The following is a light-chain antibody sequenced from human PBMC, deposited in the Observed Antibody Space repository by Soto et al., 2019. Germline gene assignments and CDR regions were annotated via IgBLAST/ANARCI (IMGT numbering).Light chain of an antibody. CDR1: SGGIDSNS. J-gene: IGLJ2*01. CDR2: EDN. CDR3: QSYDSNTVV. V-gene: IGLV6-57*04. Sequence: NFMLTQPHSVSESPGETVIISCTRSSGGIDSNSVQWYQQRPGSAPTTVTYEDNQRPSGVPDRFSGSTDGSSNSASLTISGLQTEDEADYYCQSYDSNTVVFGGGTKLTVL.